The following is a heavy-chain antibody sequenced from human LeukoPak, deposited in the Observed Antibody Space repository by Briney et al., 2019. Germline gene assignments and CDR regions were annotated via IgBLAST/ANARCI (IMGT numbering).Heavy chain of an antibody. J-gene: IGHJ4*02. Sequence: TGGSLRLSCAASGFTFSPYAMSWVRQAPGKGLEWVSAISDSGGTTYYAESVKGRFTVSRDNSKNTLYMQMSTLRAEDTALYYCVKTQTHFGDYRRDYWGQGILVTVSS. CDR1: GFTFSPYA. CDR3: VKTQTHFGDYRRDY. D-gene: IGHD4-17*01. V-gene: IGHV3-23*01. CDR2: ISDSGGTT.